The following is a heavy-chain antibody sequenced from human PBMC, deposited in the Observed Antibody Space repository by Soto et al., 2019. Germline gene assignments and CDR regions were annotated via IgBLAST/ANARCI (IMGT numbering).Heavy chain of an antibody. V-gene: IGHV1-3*01. J-gene: IGHJ4*02. D-gene: IGHD3-10*01. CDR1: GYTFTSYA. CDR2: INAGNGNT. CDR3: ARDKALNYYGSGSHDY. Sequence: GASVKVSCKASGYTFTSYAMHWVRQAPGQRLEWMGWINAGNGNTKYSQKYQGRVTITRDTSASTAYMEMSSLRSEDTAVFYCARDKALNYYGSGSHDYLGQGTLVTVSS.